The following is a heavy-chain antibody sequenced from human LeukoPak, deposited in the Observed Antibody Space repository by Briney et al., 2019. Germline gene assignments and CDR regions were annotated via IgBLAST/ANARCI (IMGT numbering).Heavy chain of an antibody. V-gene: IGHV4-59*01. D-gene: IGHD3-22*01. Sequence: SETLSLTCTVSGGSISSYYWSWIRQPPGKGLEWIGYIYYSGSTNYNLSLKSRVTISVDTSRNQFSLKLSSVTAADTAVYYCARGGYFNWFDPWGQGTLVTVSS. J-gene: IGHJ5*02. CDR1: GGSISSYY. CDR2: IYYSGST. CDR3: ARGGYFNWFDP.